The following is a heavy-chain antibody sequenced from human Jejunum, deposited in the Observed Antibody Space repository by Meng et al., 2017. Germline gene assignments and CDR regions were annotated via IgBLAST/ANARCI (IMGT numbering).Heavy chain of an antibody. Sequence: VQGHRGGSGLSNPSETLSLPWAVYGGSFRDYHWTLHRQPPGKGLEWIGEINHSGSTHHRPYLESRLTISADSSKNQLSLRLNSVTAADTAVYSCVYSNYRSDYWGQGTLVTVSS. V-gene: IGHV4-34*01. D-gene: IGHD4-11*01. CDR1: GGSFRDYH. CDR3: VYSNYRSDY. CDR2: INHSGST. J-gene: IGHJ4*02.